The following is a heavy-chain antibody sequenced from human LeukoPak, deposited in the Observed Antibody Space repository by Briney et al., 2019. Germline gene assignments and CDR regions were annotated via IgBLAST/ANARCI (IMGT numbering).Heavy chain of an antibody. CDR3: ARTYYDFWSGYF. CDR2: INPNSGGT. V-gene: IGHV1-2*02. J-gene: IGHJ4*02. Sequence: ASVKVSCKASGYTFTGYYVHWVRQAPGQGLEWMGWINPNSGGTNYAQKFQGRVTMTRDTSISTAYMELSRLRSDDTAVYYCARTYYDFWSGYFWGQGTLVTVSS. D-gene: IGHD3-3*01. CDR1: GYTFTGYY.